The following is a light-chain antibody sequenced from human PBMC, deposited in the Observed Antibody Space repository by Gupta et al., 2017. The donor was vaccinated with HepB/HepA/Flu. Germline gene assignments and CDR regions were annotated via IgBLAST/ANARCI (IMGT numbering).Light chain of an antibody. CDR2: GSS. J-gene: IGLJ1*01. Sequence: QSVLTQPPSVSGAPGRRVTISCSGSSSNIGAGFDVHWYQQLPGTAPKLRIYGSSNRPSGVPDRFSGSKSGTSASLAITGLQAEDEADYYCQSYDSSLSVHVVGTGTKVTVL. CDR1: SSNIGAGFD. V-gene: IGLV1-40*01. CDR3: QSYDSSLSVHV.